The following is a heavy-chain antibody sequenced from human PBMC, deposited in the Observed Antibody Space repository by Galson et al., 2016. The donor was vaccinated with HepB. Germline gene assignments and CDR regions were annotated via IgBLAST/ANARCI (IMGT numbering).Heavy chain of an antibody. V-gene: IGHV3-23*01. CDR2: ISTRRTT. CDR1: GFSFSSYA. D-gene: IGHD1-1*01. Sequence: SLRLSCAASGFSFSSYAMHWVRQAPGKGLEWVASISTRRTTYYSDSVQGRFTISRDNSNNTLYLQMNGLRAEDTAVYYCAKEGLVRRIFDHWGQGTLLTVSS. CDR3: AKEGLVRRIFDH. J-gene: IGHJ4*02.